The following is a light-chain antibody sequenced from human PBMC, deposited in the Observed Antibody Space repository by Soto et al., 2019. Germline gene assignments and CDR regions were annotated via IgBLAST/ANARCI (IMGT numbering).Light chain of an antibody. J-gene: IGKJ1*01. Sequence: EIVLTQSPGTLSLSPGERATLSCRASQNIGSSYLAWYQQRPGQAPRLLIYAASNRATGIPDRFSGSGSGTDFTLTISRLEPDDLAVYYCQQYRNSRTFGQGTKVEIK. CDR2: AAS. CDR1: QNIGSSY. CDR3: QQYRNSRT. V-gene: IGKV3-20*01.